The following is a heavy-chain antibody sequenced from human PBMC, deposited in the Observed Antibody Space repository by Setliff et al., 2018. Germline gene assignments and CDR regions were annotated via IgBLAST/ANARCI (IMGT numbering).Heavy chain of an antibody. J-gene: IGHJ1*01. V-gene: IGHV4-34*01. Sequence: SETLSLTCTVYGVSLSDYYWGWVRQSPGKGLDWIGEINHSGNTNYDPSLEGRISISVDTSKRQFSLKLSSVTAADMAVYYCARVDFTMIQGVIGHWGQGTLVTVSS. CDR2: INHSGNT. CDR3: ARVDFTMIQGVIGH. D-gene: IGHD3-10*01. CDR1: GVSLSDYY.